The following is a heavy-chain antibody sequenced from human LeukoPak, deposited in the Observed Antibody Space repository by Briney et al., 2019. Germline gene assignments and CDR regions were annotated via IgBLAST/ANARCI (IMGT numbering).Heavy chain of an antibody. CDR2: INPNSGGT. CDR1: GYTFTGYY. V-gene: IGHV1-2*04. D-gene: IGHD6-19*01. Sequence: ASVKVSCKASGYTFTGYYMHWVRQAPGQGLEWTGWINPNSGGTNYAQKFQGWVTMTRDTSISTAYMELSRLRSDDTAVYYCARDGGGWYGDYYYGMDVWGQGTTVTVSS. CDR3: ARDGGGWYGDYYYGMDV. J-gene: IGHJ6*02.